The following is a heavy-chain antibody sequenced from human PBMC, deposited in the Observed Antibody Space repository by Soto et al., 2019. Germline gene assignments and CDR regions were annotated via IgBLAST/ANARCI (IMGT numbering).Heavy chain of an antibody. J-gene: IGHJ6*03. CDR2: ISSNGVGT. Sequence: EVQLAESGGGLAQPGGSLRLSCAASGFTLSGYAMDWVRQAPGKGLEYVSGISSNGVGTYYANSVQGRFTISRDNSKNTVYLQIASLRPEDMAVYYCARRARPDFYYMDVWGKGTTVTVSS. D-gene: IGHD6-6*01. V-gene: IGHV3-64*01. CDR1: GFTLSGYA. CDR3: ARRARPDFYYMDV.